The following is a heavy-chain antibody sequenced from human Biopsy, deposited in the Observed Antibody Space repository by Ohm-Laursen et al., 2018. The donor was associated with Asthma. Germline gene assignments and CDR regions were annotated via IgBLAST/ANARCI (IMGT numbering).Heavy chain of an antibody. CDR1: GFTFSDYS. V-gene: IGHV3-11*04. Sequence: LRLSCAASGFTFSDYSMTWIRQAPGKGLEWISYISSSGSSIFYADSVKGRFTIPRDNPRNSLYLQMNSLRAEDTAVYYCARDAPTGGYIDYWGLGTLVTVSS. D-gene: IGHD7-27*01. CDR3: ARDAPTGGYIDY. CDR2: ISSSGSSI. J-gene: IGHJ4*02.